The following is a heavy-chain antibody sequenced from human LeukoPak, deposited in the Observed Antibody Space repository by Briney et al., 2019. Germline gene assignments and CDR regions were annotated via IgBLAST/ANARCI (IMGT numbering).Heavy chain of an antibody. CDR3: ARDAAAMYGADFDY. V-gene: IGHV3-7*03. CDR2: IKQDGSEK. D-gene: IGHD2-2*01. Sequence: GGSLRLSCAASGFTFSDYYMSWIRQAPGKGLEWVANIKQDGSEKYYVDSVKGRFTISRDNAKNSLYLQMNSLRAEDTAVYYCARDAAAMYGADFDYWGQGTLVTVSS. J-gene: IGHJ4*02. CDR1: GFTFSDYY.